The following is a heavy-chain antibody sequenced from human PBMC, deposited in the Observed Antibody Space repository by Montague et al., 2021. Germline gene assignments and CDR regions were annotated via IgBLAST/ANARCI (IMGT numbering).Heavy chain of an antibody. J-gene: IGHJ4*02. CDR1: GFTFEDYS. V-gene: IGHV3-48*02. CDR2: IHKSGHTT. CDR3: VRDPHSLDF. D-gene: IGHD1-26*01. Sequence: SLRLSCAASGFTFEDYSMNWVRQTPVKGLEWVAYIHKSGHTTHQADFVEGRFTISRDNAKNSLFLEMNDLRDDDTAIYYCVRDPHSLDFWGQGVLVTVPS.